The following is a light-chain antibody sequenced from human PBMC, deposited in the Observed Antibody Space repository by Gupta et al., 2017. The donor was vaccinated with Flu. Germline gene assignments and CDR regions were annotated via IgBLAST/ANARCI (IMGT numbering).Light chain of an antibody. CDR2: DAS. CDR1: QSVSSSY. CDR3: QQYGSSPMYT. J-gene: IGKJ2*01. V-gene: IGKV3-20*01. Sequence: RATLSCRASQSVSSSYLAWYQQKPGQAPRLLIYDASSRATGIPDRFSGSGSGTDFTLTISRLEPEDFAVHYCQQYGSSPMYTFGQGTKLEIK.